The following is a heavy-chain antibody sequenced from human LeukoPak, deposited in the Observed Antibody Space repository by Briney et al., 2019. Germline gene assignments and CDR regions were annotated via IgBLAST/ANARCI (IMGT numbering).Heavy chain of an antibody. D-gene: IGHD4-17*01. CDR2: IYPGASDT. CDR3: ARPLETPGYGDYYFDY. Sequence: PGESLNISREGSGYSFTSYCIGGVRQIPGKGMDCIGIIYPGASDTRYSRSFQGQVTITADNSISTAYLQWSSQKASDTAMYYCARPLETPGYGDYYFDYWGQGTLVIVSS. CDR1: GYSFTSYC. V-gene: IGHV5-51*01. J-gene: IGHJ4*02.